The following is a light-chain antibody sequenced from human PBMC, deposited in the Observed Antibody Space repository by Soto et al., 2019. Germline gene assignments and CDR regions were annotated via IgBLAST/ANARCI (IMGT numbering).Light chain of an antibody. J-gene: IGKJ2*01. Sequence: ETVLTQSPGSLSLSPVERATLSCRASQSVSGSSLAWYQQKPGQAPRLLIYGASSRATDIPDRFNGSGSGTDFTLTISRLEPEDFAMYYCQQYGSSPQTFGQGTKVDIK. V-gene: IGKV3-20*01. CDR2: GAS. CDR3: QQYGSSPQT. CDR1: QSVSGSS.